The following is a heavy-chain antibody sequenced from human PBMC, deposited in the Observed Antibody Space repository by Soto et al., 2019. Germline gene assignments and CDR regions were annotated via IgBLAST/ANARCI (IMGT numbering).Heavy chain of an antibody. CDR3: ARDRRPYEGEYFQH. CDR1: GFTFSSYG. CDR2: IWYDGSNK. D-gene: IGHD3-22*01. Sequence: QVQLVESGGGVVQPGRSLRLSCAASGFTFSSYGMHWVRQAPGKGLEWVAVIWYDGSNKYYADSVKGRFTISRDNSKNTLYLQMNSLRAEDTAVYYCARDRRPYEGEYFQHWGQGTLVTVSS. J-gene: IGHJ1*01. V-gene: IGHV3-33*01.